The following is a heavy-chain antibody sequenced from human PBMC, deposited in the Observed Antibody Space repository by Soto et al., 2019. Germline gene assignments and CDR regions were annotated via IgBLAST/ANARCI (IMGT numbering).Heavy chain of an antibody. J-gene: IGHJ6*02. CDR2: IDASGNT. V-gene: IGHV4-4*07. CDR3: ARYSNNWFQTEGMDV. CDR1: VDSITTYY. Sequence: SETLSLTCTVSVDSITTYYWSWIRQPAGKGLEWIGRIDASGNTNYNPSLNSRVTMSIDTSKKQFSLKLTSVTAADTAIYYCARYSNNWFQTEGMDVWGQGTTVTSP. D-gene: IGHD6-13*01.